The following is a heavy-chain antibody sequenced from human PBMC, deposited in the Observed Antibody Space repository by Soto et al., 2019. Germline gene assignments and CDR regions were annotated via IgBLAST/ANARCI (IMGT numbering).Heavy chain of an antibody. V-gene: IGHV1-18*04. J-gene: IGHJ6*02. D-gene: IGHD2-8*01. CDR2: ISAYNGNT. CDR1: GYTFTSYG. Sequence: QVQLVQSGAEVKKPGASVKVSCKASGYTFTSYGISWVRQAPGQGLEWMGWISAYNGNTNYAQKRQGRVTMTTDTSTSTAYMELRSLRSDDTAVYYCARDLRELMVYADYYGMDVWGQGTTVTVSS. CDR3: ARDLRELMVYADYYGMDV.